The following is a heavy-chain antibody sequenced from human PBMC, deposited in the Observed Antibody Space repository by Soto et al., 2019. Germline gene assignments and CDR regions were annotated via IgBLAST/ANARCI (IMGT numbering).Heavy chain of an antibody. CDR1: GGSVSSSAYY. CDR2: VYYSGST. D-gene: IGHD3-9*01. Sequence: SETLSLTCPVSGGSVSSSAYYWGWVRQPPGKGLEWIGSVYYSGSTYYNPSLESRVTISVDKSKNQFSLKLMSLSAADTAVYYCGRLEGLATISYYFDYWGQGALVTVSS. V-gene: IGHV4-39*01. J-gene: IGHJ4*02. CDR3: GRLEGLATISYYFDY.